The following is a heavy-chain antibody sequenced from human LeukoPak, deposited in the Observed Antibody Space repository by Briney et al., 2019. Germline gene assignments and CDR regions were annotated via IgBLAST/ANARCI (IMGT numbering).Heavy chain of an antibody. CDR1: GGSISSGSYY. J-gene: IGHJ4*02. CDR3: ARTQTLVGAHPRYFDY. CDR2: IYTSGST. D-gene: IGHD1-26*01. Sequence: SETLSLTCTVSGGSISSGSYYWSWIRQPAGKGLEWIGRIYTSGSTNYNPSLKSRVTISVDKSKNQFSLKLSSVTAADTAVYYCARTQTLVGAHPRYFDYWGQGTLVTVSS. V-gene: IGHV4-61*02.